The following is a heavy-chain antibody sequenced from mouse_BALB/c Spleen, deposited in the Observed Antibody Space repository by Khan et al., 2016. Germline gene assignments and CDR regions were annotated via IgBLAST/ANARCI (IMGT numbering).Heavy chain of an antibody. CDR2: ISYSGST. V-gene: IGHV3-2*02. Sequence: EVQLQESGPGLVKPSQSLSLTCTVTGYSITSDYAWNWIRQFPGNQLEWMGYISYSGSTSYNPSLKSRISITRDTSKNQFFLQLNSVTTEDTATYYCARTNWDYFDYWGQGTTLTVSS. D-gene: IGHD4-1*01. CDR1: GYSITSDYA. J-gene: IGHJ2*01. CDR3: ARTNWDYFDY.